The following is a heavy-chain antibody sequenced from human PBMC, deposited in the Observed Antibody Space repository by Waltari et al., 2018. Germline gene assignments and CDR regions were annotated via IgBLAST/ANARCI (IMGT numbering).Heavy chain of an antibody. CDR1: GFTFSSYE. J-gene: IGHJ4*02. CDR3: ARALVGYASDY. CDR2: ISSSGSTI. V-gene: IGHV3-48*03. D-gene: IGHD5-12*01. Sequence: EVQLVESGGGLVQPGGSLRLSCAASGFTFSSYEMNGVRQAPWKGLEWVSYISSSGSTIYYADSVKGRFTISRDNAKNSLYLQMNSLRAEDTAVDYCARALVGYASDYWGQGTLVTVSS.